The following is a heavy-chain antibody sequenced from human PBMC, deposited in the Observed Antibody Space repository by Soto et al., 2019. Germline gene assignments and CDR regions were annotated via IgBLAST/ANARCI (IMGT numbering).Heavy chain of an antibody. V-gene: IGHV3-48*03. D-gene: IGHD1-20*01. CDR2: ISHSGATI. Sequence: EVQLAESGGGLVQPGGSLRLSCAASGFQFSSYEMNWGRQAPGKGLEWVAHISHSGATIFYTDSVKGRFTISRDNTNNSLSLQMNSLRADDTAIYYCARGAFWYTTSTTDDAFDVWGQGTVVTVSS. CDR1: GFQFSSYE. CDR3: ARGAFWYTTSTTDDAFDV. J-gene: IGHJ3*01.